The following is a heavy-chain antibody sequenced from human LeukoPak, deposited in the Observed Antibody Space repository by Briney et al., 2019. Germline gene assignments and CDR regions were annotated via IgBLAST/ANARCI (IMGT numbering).Heavy chain of an antibody. CDR2: IYYSGST. CDR1: GGSFSSYY. CDR3: ARTEYDSSGYCIY. D-gene: IGHD3-22*01. Sequence: SETLSLTCTVSGGSFSSYYWSWIRQAPGKGLEWIGYIYYSGSTNYNPSLKSRVAISVDTSKNQFSLKLSSVTAADTAVYYCARTEYDSSGYCIYWGQGTLVTVSS. V-gene: IGHV4-59*01. J-gene: IGHJ4*02.